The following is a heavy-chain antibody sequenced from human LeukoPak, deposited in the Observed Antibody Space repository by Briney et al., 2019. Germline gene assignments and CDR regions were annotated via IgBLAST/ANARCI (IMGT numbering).Heavy chain of an antibody. CDR1: GFTFSNHW. D-gene: IGHD1-26*01. J-gene: IGHJ4*02. Sequence: GGSLRLSCAASGFTFSNHWMHWVRQAPGKGLVWVSRINTDGSTTSYVDSVKGRFTISRDNTKNTLYLHMNSLRAEDTAVYYCARVPVGSYSFDYWGQGTLVTVSS. V-gene: IGHV3-74*01. CDR3: ARVPVGSYSFDY. CDR2: INTDGSTT.